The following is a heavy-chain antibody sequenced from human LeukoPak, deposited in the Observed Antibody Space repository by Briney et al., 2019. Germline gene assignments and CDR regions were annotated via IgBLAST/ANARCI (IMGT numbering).Heavy chain of an antibody. Sequence: GESLKISCKGSGYSFTSYWIGWVRQMPGKGLEWMGIIYPDDSDTRYSPSFQGQVTISADKSSSTAYLQWSSLKASDTAMYYCARPGGSYGSDFDFWGQGTLVTVSS. D-gene: IGHD1-26*01. CDR1: GYSFTSYW. J-gene: IGHJ4*02. CDR2: IYPDDSDT. V-gene: IGHV5-51*01. CDR3: ARPGGSYGSDFDF.